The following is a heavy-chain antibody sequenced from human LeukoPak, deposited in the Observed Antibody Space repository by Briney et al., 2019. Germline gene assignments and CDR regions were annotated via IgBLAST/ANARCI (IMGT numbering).Heavy chain of an antibody. V-gene: IGHV3-30-3*01. Sequence: PGGSLRLSCAASGFTFSSYAMHWVRQAPGKGLEWVAVISYNGSNKYYADSVKGRFTISRDNSKNTLYLQMNSLRAEDTAVYYCARGTRIVATVDYWGQGTLVTVSS. CDR2: ISYNGSNK. CDR3: ARGTRIVATVDY. CDR1: GFTFSSYA. J-gene: IGHJ4*02. D-gene: IGHD5-12*01.